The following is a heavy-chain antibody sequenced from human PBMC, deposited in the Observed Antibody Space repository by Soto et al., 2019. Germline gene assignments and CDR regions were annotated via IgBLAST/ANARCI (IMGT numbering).Heavy chain of an antibody. Sequence: QVQLVQSGAEVKKPGSSVKVSCKASGGTFSSYTISWVRQAPGQGLEWMGRIIPILGIANYAQKFQGRVTITADKSTSTAYMELSSLRSEATAVYYCARVEMATNSNWFDPWGQGTLVTVSS. V-gene: IGHV1-69*02. D-gene: IGHD5-12*01. CDR1: GGTFSSYT. J-gene: IGHJ5*02. CDR3: ARVEMATNSNWFDP. CDR2: IIPILGIA.